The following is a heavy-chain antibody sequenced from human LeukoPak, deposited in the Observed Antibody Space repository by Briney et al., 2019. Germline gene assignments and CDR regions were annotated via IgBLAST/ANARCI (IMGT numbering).Heavy chain of an antibody. CDR1: GFTFSCNW. J-gene: IGHJ5*02. CDR3: ARAPPYGDYDH. D-gene: IGHD4-17*01. V-gene: IGHV3-7*03. Sequence: PGGSLRLSGAASGFTFSCNWLGWVPQAPGKGWKWVANTKQDGSEKYYVDSVKGRFTISRDNAQNSLYLQMNSLRAEATAVYYGARAPPYGDYDHWGQGTLVTVSS. CDR2: TKQDGSEK.